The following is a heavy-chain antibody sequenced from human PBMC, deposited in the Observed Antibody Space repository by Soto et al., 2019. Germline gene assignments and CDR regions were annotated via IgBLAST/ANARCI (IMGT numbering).Heavy chain of an antibody. CDR3: ASSTVSNNWFDP. V-gene: IGHV3-66*01. CDR1: GFTVSSNY. J-gene: IGHJ5*02. D-gene: IGHD4-17*01. Sequence: GGSLRLSCAASGFTVSSNYMSWVRQAPGKGLEWVSVIYSGGSTYYADSVKGRFTISRDNSKNTLYLQMNSLRAEDTAVYYCASSTVSNNWFDPWGQGTLVTVSS. CDR2: IYSGGST.